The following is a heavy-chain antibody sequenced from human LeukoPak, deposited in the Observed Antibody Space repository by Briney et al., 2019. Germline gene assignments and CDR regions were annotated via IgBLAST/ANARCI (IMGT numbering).Heavy chain of an antibody. D-gene: IGHD3-22*01. CDR2: IKQDGSEN. CDR3: ARDGYYYDSSESDY. Sequence: GGSLRLSCAASGGTFSSYWMSWVRQPPGKGLEWVANIKQDGSENYYVDLVKRRITIARDNNKNSLYLQMNSLRAEDTAVYYCARDGYYYDSSESDYWGQGTLVTVSS. CDR1: GGTFSSYW. V-gene: IGHV3-7*01. J-gene: IGHJ4*02.